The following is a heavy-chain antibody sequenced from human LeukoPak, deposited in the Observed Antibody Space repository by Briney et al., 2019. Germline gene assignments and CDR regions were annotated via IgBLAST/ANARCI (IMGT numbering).Heavy chain of an antibody. CDR1: GFTFSSYS. V-gene: IGHV3-21*01. CDR3: ARDEPYIAAAGIDY. J-gene: IGHJ4*02. Sequence: GGSLRLSCAASGFTFSSYSMNWVRQAPGKGLEWVSSISSSSSYIYYADSVKGRFTISRDNAKNSLYLQMNSLRAEDTAVHYCARDEPYIAAAGIDYWGQGTLVTVSS. D-gene: IGHD6-13*01. CDR2: ISSSSSYI.